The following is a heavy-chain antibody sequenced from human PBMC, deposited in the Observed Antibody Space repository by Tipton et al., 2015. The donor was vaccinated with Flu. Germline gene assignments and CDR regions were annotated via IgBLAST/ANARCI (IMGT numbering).Heavy chain of an antibody. CDR3: ARTHDYGDPGGQH. Sequence: TLSLTCTVSGGSISSGSYYRSWIRQPAGKGLEWIGRIYTSGSTNYTPSLKSRVTISVDTSKNQFSLKLSSVTAADTAVYCCARTHDYGDPGGQHWGQGTLVTVSS. J-gene: IGHJ1*01. D-gene: IGHD4-17*01. CDR2: IYTSGST. V-gene: IGHV4-61*02. CDR1: GGSISSGSYY.